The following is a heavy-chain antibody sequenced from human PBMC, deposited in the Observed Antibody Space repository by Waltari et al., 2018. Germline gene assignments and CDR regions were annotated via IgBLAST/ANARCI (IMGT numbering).Heavy chain of an antibody. D-gene: IGHD2-2*01. Sequence: QVQLVQSGAEVKKPGASVKVSCKVSGYTLTELSMHWVRQAPGKGLEWMGGFDPEDGETIYAQKFQGRVTMTEDTSTDTAYMELSSLRSEDTAVYYCATDLSCSSTSCFHFQHWGQGTLVTVSS. J-gene: IGHJ1*01. CDR3: ATDLSCSSTSCFHFQH. CDR2: FDPEDGET. CDR1: GYTLTELS. V-gene: IGHV1-24*01.